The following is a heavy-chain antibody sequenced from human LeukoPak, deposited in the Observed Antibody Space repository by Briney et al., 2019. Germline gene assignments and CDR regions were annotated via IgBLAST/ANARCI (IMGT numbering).Heavy chain of an antibody. CDR2: INQDGSEK. J-gene: IGHJ3*02. V-gene: IGHV3-7*04. Sequence: GGSLRLSCAASGFTFSIYWMSWVRQVPGKGLEWVANINQDGSEKYYVDSVKGRFTISRDNAKNSPYLQMNSLRAEDTAVYYCARGVKSAVWQAFDIWGQGTMVTVSS. D-gene: IGHD6-13*01. CDR3: ARGVKSAVWQAFDI. CDR1: GFTFSIYW.